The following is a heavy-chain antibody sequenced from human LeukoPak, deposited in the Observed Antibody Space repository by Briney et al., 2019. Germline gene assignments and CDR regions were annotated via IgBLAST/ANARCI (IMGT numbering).Heavy chain of an antibody. CDR1: GYTFTGYY. CDR3: ARVFAASYNSFDP. CDR2: INPNSGGT. D-gene: IGHD5-18*01. J-gene: IGHJ5*02. V-gene: IGHV1-2*02. Sequence: ASVKVSCKASGYTFTGYYMHWVRQAPGQGLEWMGWINPNSGGTNYAQKFQGRVTMTRDTSISTAYMELSRLRSDDTAVYYCARVFAASYNSFDPWGQGTLVTVSS.